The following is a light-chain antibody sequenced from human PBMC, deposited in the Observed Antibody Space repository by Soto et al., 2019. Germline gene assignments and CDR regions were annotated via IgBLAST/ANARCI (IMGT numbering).Light chain of an antibody. CDR2: TAT. V-gene: IGKV1-39*01. J-gene: IGKJ3*01. Sequence: DIQVTQSPSSLSASVGDRVTITCRTSHNIATYLYWYQHRPGKAPHFLIYTATSLPSGVPSRFSVSGTGTDFTLTISALRPEDFTSCCCQQTYATPFTCGRGTTV. CDR1: HNIATY. CDR3: QQTYATPFT.